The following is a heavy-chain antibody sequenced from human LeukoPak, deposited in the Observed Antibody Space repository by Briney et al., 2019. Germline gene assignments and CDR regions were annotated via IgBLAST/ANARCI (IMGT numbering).Heavy chain of an antibody. V-gene: IGHV1-18*01. Sequence: ASVKVSCKASGYTFTSYGISWVRQAPGQGLEWMGWISAYNGNTNYAQKLQGRVTMTTDTSTSTAYMELRSLGSDDTAVYYCARRRGSGTKYYFDYWGQGTLVTVSS. CDR3: ARRRGSGTKYYFDY. CDR2: ISAYNGNT. J-gene: IGHJ4*02. D-gene: IGHD3-10*01. CDR1: GYTFTSYG.